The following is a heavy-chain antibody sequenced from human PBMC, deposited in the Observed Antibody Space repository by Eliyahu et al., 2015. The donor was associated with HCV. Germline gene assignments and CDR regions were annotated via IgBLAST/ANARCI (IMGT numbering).Heavy chain of an antibody. Sequence: QVQLVQSGAEVKKPGASVKLSCRXSGYTFAHYYIHWVRHAPGQGLDWMGLINPDNGXTNYAQKFQDRFTLTRDMSTNTVYMEVSSLRSADTAVYYCARASYSASPLDFWGQGTLVTVSS. D-gene: IGHD5-12*01. CDR1: GYTFAHYY. J-gene: IGHJ4*02. V-gene: IGHV1-46*01. CDR3: ARASYSASPLDF. CDR2: INPDNGXT.